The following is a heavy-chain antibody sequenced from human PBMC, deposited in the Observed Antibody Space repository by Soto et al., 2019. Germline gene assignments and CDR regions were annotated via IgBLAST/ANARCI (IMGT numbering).Heavy chain of an antibody. CDR1: GGTFSSYA. V-gene: IGHV1-69*06. CDR2: IIPIFGTA. Sequence: SVKVSCKASGGTFSSYAISWVRQAPGQGLEWMGGIIPIFGTANYAQKFQGRVTITADKSTSTAYMELSSLRSEDTAVYYCARDRAPTTRYYYYYGMDVWGQGTTVTVSS. J-gene: IGHJ6*02. CDR3: ARDRAPTTRYYYYYGMDV.